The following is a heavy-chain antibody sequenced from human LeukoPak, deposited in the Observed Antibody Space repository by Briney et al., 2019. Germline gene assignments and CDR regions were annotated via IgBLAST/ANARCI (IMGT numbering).Heavy chain of an antibody. CDR1: GYTFISYG. CDR3: ARGLGVVTAQSEQPKPRYFDL. Sequence: GASVKVSCKASGYTFISYGISRVRQAPGQGLEWMGWISGYNGNTNYAQNLQGRVTMTTDTSTSTAYMELRNLRSDDTAVYYCARGLGVVTAQSEQPKPRYFDLWGRGTQVTVSS. CDR2: ISGYNGNT. V-gene: IGHV1-18*01. D-gene: IGHD2-21*02. J-gene: IGHJ2*01.